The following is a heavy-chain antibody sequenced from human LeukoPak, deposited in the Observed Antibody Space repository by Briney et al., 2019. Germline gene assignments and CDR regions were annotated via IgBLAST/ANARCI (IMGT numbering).Heavy chain of an antibody. CDR1: GGSFSGYY. CDR3: ARAERQLGFDY. Sequence: SETLSLTCAVYGGSFSGYYWSWIRQPPGKGLEWIGEINHSGSTNYNLSLKSRVTISVDMSKNQFSLKLSSVTAADTAVYYCARAERQLGFDYWGQGTLVTVSS. D-gene: IGHD1-14*01. CDR2: INHSGST. J-gene: IGHJ4*02. V-gene: IGHV4-34*01.